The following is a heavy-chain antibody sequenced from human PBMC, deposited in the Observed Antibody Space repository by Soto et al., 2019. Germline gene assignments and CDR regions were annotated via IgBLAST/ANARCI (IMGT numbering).Heavy chain of an antibody. J-gene: IGHJ5*02. CDR3: ARSLGTTMIVGKTRNEYWFDP. Sequence: SETLSLTCTVSGGSISSYYWSWIRQPPGKGLEWIGYIYYSGSTNYNPSLKSRVTISVDTSKNQFSLKLSSVTAADTAVYYCARSLGTTMIVGKTRNEYWFDPWGQGTLVTVSS. CDR2: IYYSGST. V-gene: IGHV4-59*01. D-gene: IGHD3-22*01. CDR1: GGSISSYY.